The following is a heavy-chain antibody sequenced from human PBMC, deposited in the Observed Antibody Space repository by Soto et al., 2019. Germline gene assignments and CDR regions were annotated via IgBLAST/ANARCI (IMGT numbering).Heavy chain of an antibody. CDR1: GFSLSTSEVA. Sequence: QITLKESGPTLVKPTQTLTLTCTFSGFSLSTSEVAVGWIRQPPGKALEWVALIYWDDDKRYSPSLKSRLTIPTDTSKNQVVHTMTTMDPVDTGKYYCVRDSSGYYGFDYWGQGTLVTVSS. CDR3: VRDSSGYYGFDY. V-gene: IGHV2-5*04. D-gene: IGHD3-22*01. CDR2: IYWDDDK. J-gene: IGHJ4*02.